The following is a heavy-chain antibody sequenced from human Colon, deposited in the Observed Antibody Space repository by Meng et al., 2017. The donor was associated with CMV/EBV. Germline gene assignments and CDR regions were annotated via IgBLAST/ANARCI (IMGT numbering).Heavy chain of an antibody. Sequence: GGSLRLSCAASGFTFSTFAMTWVRQAPGKGLEWVSAISGSGGTTFYADSVKGRFTVSRDNSKDTLFLEMNSLSADDTGVYYCTKRWEYNLPPTKYTTTSAGSLRDHWGQGTLVTVSS. J-gene: IGHJ4*02. CDR3: TKRWEYNLPPTKYTTTSAGSLRDH. CDR2: ISGSGGTT. V-gene: IGHV3-23*01. D-gene: IGHD5/OR15-5a*01. CDR1: GFTFSTFA.